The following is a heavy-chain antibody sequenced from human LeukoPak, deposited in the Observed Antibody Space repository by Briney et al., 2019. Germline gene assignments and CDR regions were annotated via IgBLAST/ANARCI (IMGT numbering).Heavy chain of an antibody. V-gene: IGHV3-7*03. J-gene: IGHJ4*02. Sequence: GGSLRLSCVASGFPFSSYWMTWVRQAPGKGLEWVANIKQDGSKKSYVDSVKGRFTISRDNAKNSLYLQMNSLRVEDMAVYYCAKEGRSLQTYWGQGTLVTVSS. CDR2: IKQDGSKK. D-gene: IGHD5-24*01. CDR1: GFPFSSYW. CDR3: AKEGRSLQTY.